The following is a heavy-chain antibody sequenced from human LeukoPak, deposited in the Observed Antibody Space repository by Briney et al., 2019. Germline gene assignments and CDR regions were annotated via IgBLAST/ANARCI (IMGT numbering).Heavy chain of an antibody. V-gene: IGHV3-21*01. D-gene: IGHD3-10*01. J-gene: IGHJ3*02. CDR3: ARDLMFYYDSGSYYNVNAFDI. CDR1: GFTFSSYS. CDR2: ISSSSSYI. Sequence: GGSLRLTCAASGFTFSSYSMNWVRQAPGKGLEWVSSISSSSSYIYYADSVKGRFTISRDNAKNSLYLQMNSLRAEDTAVYYCARDLMFYYDSGSYYNVNAFDIWGQGTMVTVSS.